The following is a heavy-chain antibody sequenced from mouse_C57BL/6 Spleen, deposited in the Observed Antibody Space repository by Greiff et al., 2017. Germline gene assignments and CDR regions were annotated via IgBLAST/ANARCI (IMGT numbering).Heavy chain of an antibody. CDR2: LRSGGSYT. V-gene: IGHV5-6*01. J-gene: IGHJ2*01. CDR1: GFTFSSYG. Sequence: EVQVVESGGDLVKPGGSLKLSCAASGFTFSSYGMSWVRQTPDNRLEWVATLRSGGSYTYYPDSVKGRFTISRDNAKNTLYLQMSSLKSEDTAMYYCARIYGSSYGYFDYWGQGTTLTVSS. D-gene: IGHD1-1*01. CDR3: ARIYGSSYGYFDY.